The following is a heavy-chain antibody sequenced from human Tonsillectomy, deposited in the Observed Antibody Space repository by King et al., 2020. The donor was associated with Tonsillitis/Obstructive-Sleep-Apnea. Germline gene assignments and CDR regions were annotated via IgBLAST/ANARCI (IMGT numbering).Heavy chain of an antibody. CDR3: AHSRAAGGISYFDY. D-gene: IGHD6-13*01. CDR1: GFSLSTSGVA. V-gene: IGHV2-5*02. J-gene: IGHJ4*02. CDR2: IYWDDDK. Sequence: ITLKESGPTLVKPTQTLTLTCTFSGFSLSTSGVAVGWIRQPPGKALEWLALIYWDDDKRYSPSLKSRLTITKDTSKNQVVLTMTNVDPVDTATYYCAHSRAAGGISYFDYWGQGTLVTVSS.